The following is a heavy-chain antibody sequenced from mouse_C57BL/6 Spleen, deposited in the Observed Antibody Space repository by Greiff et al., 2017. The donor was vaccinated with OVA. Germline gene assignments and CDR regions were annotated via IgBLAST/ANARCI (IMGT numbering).Heavy chain of an antibody. J-gene: IGHJ1*03. CDR2: IWGGGST. D-gene: IGHD2-3*01. CDR1: GFSLTSYG. CDR3: AKHFGDGYYGGYFDV. Sequence: VKVEESGPGLVAPSQSLSITCTVSGFSLTSYGVDWVRQPPGKGLEWLGVIWGGGSTSYNSALMSRLSIRKDNSKSQVFLKMNSLQTDDTAMYYCAKHFGDGYYGGYFDVWGTGTTVTVSS. V-gene: IGHV2-9*01.